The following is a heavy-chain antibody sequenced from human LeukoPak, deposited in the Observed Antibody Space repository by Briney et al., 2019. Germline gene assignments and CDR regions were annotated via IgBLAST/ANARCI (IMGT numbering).Heavy chain of an antibody. J-gene: IGHJ4*02. D-gene: IGHD6-13*01. CDR2: INLDGTEE. CDR1: GFTFSSYA. CDR3: ARGAGYSSSWFDY. Sequence: GGSLRLSCAASGFTFSSYAMHWVRQAPGKGLEWVANINLDGTEEHYVDSSLKGRFTISRDNAKNSLYLQMNSLRAEDTAVYYCARGAGYSSSWFDYWGQGTLVTVSS. V-gene: IGHV3-7*01.